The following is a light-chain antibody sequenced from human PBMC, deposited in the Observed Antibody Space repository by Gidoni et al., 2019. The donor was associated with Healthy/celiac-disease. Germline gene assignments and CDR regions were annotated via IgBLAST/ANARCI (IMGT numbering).Light chain of an antibody. J-gene: IGLJ1*01. CDR2: EVS. CDR3: NSYAGSQGV. Sequence: QSALTQPPSASGSPGPSVTISCTGTSSYVGGYNFVSWYQQHPGKAPKLLIYEVSKRPSGVPDRFSGSKSGNTASLTVSGLQAEDEADYYCNSYAGSQGVFGTGTKVTVL. CDR1: SSYVGGYNF. V-gene: IGLV2-8*01.